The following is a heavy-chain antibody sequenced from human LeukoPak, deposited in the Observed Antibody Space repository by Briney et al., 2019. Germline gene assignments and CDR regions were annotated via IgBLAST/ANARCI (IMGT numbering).Heavy chain of an antibody. CDR2: INAGNGNA. CDR1: GYTFTSYA. D-gene: IGHD6-25*01. Sequence: ASVKVSCKASGYTFTSYAMHWVRQAPGQRLEWMGWINAGNGNATCTQKFQDRVTFTRDTSASTAYMDLSSLRSEDTAVYYCARVSSGWHGYLDYWGQGTPVTVSS. CDR3: ARVSSGWHGYLDY. V-gene: IGHV1-3*01. J-gene: IGHJ4*02.